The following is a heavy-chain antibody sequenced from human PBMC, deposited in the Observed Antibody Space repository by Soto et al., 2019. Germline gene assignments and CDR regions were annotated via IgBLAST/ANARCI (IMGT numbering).Heavy chain of an antibody. CDR3: GKELAGATMFWFDC. D-gene: IGHD1-26*01. V-gene: IGHV3-30*18. CDR2: ISYDGSNK. Sequence: PGGSLRLSCAASGFTFSSYGLHWVRQAPGKWLEWVAVISYDGSNKYYADSVKGRFTISRANSKKTLYLQMNTLSAEDTAGYEYGKELAGATMFWFDCWVQGT. CDR1: GFTFSSYG. J-gene: IGHJ4*02.